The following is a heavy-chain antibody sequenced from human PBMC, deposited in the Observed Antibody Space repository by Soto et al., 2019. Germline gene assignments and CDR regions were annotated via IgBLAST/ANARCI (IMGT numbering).Heavy chain of an antibody. CDR1: GYTFTSYD. J-gene: IGHJ1*01. CDR3: AEFLARVRLLARYFLR. V-gene: IGHV1-18*01. CDR2: ISAYNGNT. Sequence: ASVKVSCKASGYTFTSYDINWVRQTPGQGPEWVGWISAYNGNTHYAQKLQGRVAMTTDTSTSTAYMELRSLRADDTAVDYCAEFLARVRLLARYFLRRGQGILVTAFS. D-gene: IGHD2-21*01.